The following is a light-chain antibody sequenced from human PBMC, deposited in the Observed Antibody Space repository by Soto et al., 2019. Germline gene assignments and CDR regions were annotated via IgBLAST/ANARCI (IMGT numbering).Light chain of an antibody. J-gene: IGKJ1*01. CDR2: YSS. CDR1: QVISSY. V-gene: IGKV3-11*01. Sequence: EIVLTQSPVTLSLSPGERATLSFISSQVISSYLGWYQHKPGQARGLLMEYSSNRGTGIPGRFSGRGSGTDFTLTISRVEPEDFAVYYCQQCNTWPWTFGQGTKVDIK. CDR3: QQCNTWPWT.